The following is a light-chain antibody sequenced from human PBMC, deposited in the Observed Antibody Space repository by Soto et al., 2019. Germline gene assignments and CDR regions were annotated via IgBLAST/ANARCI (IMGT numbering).Light chain of an antibody. CDR1: QSVSNNY. Sequence: EIVLTQSPGTLSLSPGEGATLSCRASQSVSNNYLAWYQQKPGQAPRLLIYGASNRATGIPDRFSGSGSGTDFTLTISRLEPEDFAVYYCQQYSASPRTFGQGTKVDIK. CDR3: QQYSASPRT. V-gene: IGKV3-20*01. CDR2: GAS. J-gene: IGKJ1*01.